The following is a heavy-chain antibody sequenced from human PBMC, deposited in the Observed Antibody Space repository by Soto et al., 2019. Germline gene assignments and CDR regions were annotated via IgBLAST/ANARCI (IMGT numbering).Heavy chain of an antibody. J-gene: IGHJ4*02. CDR2: ISGGGGTT. CDR1: GFTFSNFA. D-gene: IGHD3-3*01. V-gene: IGHV3-23*01. Sequence: GGSLRLSCAASGFTFSNFAMSWVRQAPGKGLEWVSAISGGGGTTYSADSVKGRFTISRDNSKNTVYLQMNSLRVEDTAVCYCAKGGTFFGPDYWGQGT. CDR3: AKGGTFFGPDY.